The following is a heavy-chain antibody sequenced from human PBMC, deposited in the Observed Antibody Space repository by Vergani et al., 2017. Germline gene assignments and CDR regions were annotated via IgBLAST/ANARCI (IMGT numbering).Heavy chain of an antibody. J-gene: IGHJ5*02. CDR3: ARREAVAAAGPNWFDP. CDR1: GGSIRSTFYY. Sequence: QLQLQESDPGLVKPSETLSLTCTVSGGSIRSTFYYWGWIRQPPGKGLEWIGTIYYSGSTYYNPSLKSRVTISVDTSKNQFSLKLSSVTAADTAVYYCARREAVAAAGPNWFDPWGQGTLVTVSS. V-gene: IGHV4-39*01. CDR2: IYYSGST. D-gene: IGHD6-13*01.